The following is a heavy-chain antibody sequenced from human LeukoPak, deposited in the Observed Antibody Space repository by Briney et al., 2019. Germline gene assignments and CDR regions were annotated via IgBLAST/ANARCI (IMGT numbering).Heavy chain of an antibody. D-gene: IGHD6-19*01. CDR1: GFTFSNAG. CDR2: ISGSGGST. V-gene: IGHV3-23*01. J-gene: IGHJ4*02. CDR3: AKDFSGWYADDY. Sequence: GGSRRLSCAASGFTFSNAGMSWVRQAPGKGLEWVSAISGSGGSTYYADSVKGRFTISRDNSKNTLYLQMNSLRAEDTAVYYCAKDFSGWYADDYWGQGTLVTVSS.